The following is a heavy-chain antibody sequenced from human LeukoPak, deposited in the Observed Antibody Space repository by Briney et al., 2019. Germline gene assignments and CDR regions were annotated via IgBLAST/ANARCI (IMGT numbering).Heavy chain of an antibody. CDR1: GYTFTSYG. CDR3: ARTTMVRGTYYMDV. V-gene: IGHV1-18*01. CDR2: ISDYNGNT. D-gene: IGHD3-10*01. J-gene: IGHJ6*03. Sequence: ASVKVSCKASGYTFTSYGISWVRQPPGQGLEWMGWISDYNGNTKYAQKLQGRVTMNTDTSTSTDYTELRSLRSDDTAVYYCARTTMVRGTYYMDVWGKGTTVTISS.